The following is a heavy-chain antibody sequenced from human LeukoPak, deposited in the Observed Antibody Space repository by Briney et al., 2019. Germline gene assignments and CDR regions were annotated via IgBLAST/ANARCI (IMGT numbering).Heavy chain of an antibody. D-gene: IGHD6-19*01. J-gene: IGHJ4*02. V-gene: IGHV3-21*01. CDR3: ARDLRGRIAVAEFPDY. CDR2: ISSSSSYI. Sequence: GGSLRLSCAASGFTFSSYSMNWVRQAPGKGLEWVSSISSSSSYIYYADSVKGRFTISRDNAKNSLYLQMNSLRAGDTAVYYCARDLRGRIAVAEFPDYWGQGTLVTVSS. CDR1: GFTFSSYS.